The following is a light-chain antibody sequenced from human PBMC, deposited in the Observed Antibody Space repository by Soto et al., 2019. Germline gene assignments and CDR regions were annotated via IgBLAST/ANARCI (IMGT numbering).Light chain of an antibody. V-gene: IGKV3-20*01. Sequence: IXLTQSPGSLXLSPGEGGSVXCRASQSVTTSLAWYQHKPGQAPTLLISGASNRATGVPVRFSGSGSGTDFTRTITRREPEDFALYYCQQYGGSPITFGLGTRLEIK. CDR1: QSVTTS. J-gene: IGKJ5*01. CDR2: GAS. CDR3: QQYGGSPIT.